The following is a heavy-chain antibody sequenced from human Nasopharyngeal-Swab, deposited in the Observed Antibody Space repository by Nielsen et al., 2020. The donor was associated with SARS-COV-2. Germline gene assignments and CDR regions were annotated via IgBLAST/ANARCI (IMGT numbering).Heavy chain of an antibody. D-gene: IGHD1-26*01. CDR1: GISFSSCA. V-gene: IGHV3-23*01. Sequence: GGSLRLSCAVSGISFSSCAMIWVRQAPGKGLEWVASISGSGDTTYYADSVKGRFTIARDNFKNTLYLQMNSLRAEDTALYYCAKKLVSGRPSALDIWGQGTMVTVSS. J-gene: IGHJ3*02. CDR2: ISGSGDTT. CDR3: AKKLVSGRPSALDI.